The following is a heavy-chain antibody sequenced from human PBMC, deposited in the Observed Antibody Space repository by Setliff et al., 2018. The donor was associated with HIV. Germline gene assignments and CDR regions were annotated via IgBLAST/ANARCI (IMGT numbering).Heavy chain of an antibody. D-gene: IGHD3-9*01. V-gene: IGHV1-2*06. J-gene: IGHJ4*02. Sequence: ASVKVSCKASGYTFTGYYVHWVRQAPGQRLEWMGRIIPKSGGTNYAQNFQGRVTMTRDASITTAYMELSGLRSDDTAVYYCARSPPDGFFDYLLPPEYPDYWGQGTLVTVSS. CDR1: GYTFTGYY. CDR3: ARSPPDGFFDYLLPPEYPDY. CDR2: IIPKSGGT.